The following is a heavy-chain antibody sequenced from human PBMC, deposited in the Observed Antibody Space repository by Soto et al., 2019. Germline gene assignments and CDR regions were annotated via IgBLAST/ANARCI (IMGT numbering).Heavy chain of an antibody. D-gene: IGHD5-12*01. V-gene: IGHV1-58*01. Sequence: SVKVSCKASGFTFTSSAVQWVRQARGQRLEWIGWIVVGSGNTNYAQKFQERVTITRDMSTSTAYMELSSLRSEDTAVYYCARHIVASIGFDFWGQGTLVTVSS. J-gene: IGHJ4*02. CDR3: ARHIVASIGFDF. CDR1: GFTFTSSA. CDR2: IVVGSGNT.